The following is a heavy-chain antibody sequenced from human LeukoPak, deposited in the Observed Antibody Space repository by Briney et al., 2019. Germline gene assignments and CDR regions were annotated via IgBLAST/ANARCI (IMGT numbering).Heavy chain of an antibody. Sequence: SETLSLTCAVYGGSFSGYYWSWIRQPPGKGLEWIGEINHSGSTNYNPSLKSRVTMSVDTSKNQFSLKLSSVTAADTAVYYCARDLDYGDYGESWFDPWGQGTLVTVSS. CDR3: ARDLDYGDYGESWFDP. CDR1: GGSFSGYY. CDR2: INHSGST. V-gene: IGHV4-34*01. J-gene: IGHJ5*02. D-gene: IGHD4-17*01.